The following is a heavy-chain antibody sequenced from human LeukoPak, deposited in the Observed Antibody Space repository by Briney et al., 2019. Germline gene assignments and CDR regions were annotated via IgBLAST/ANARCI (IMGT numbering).Heavy chain of an antibody. Sequence: PSETLSLTCTVSGGSININNYYWGWIRQPPGKGLEWIGSIYYNGFTYYNPSLKSRLTISVDTSKSQFSLKLNSVTAADTAVYYCARGGDFWSGDNWFDPWGQGTLVTVSS. D-gene: IGHD3-3*01. CDR2: IYYNGFT. V-gene: IGHV4-39*07. CDR1: GGSININNYY. CDR3: ARGGDFWSGDNWFDP. J-gene: IGHJ5*02.